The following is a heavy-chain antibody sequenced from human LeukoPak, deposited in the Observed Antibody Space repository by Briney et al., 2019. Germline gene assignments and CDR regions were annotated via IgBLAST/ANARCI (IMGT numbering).Heavy chain of an antibody. J-gene: IGHJ5*02. V-gene: IGHV4-30-4*01. CDR1: GGSISSGDYY. CDR2: MYYSGST. CDR3: ARPYYYDSRIDP. Sequence: PSQSLSLSCTVSGGSISSGDYYWSWIRQPPGKGLEWIAYMYYSGSTYYNPSLKSRVTMSADTSKNQLSLKLSSVTAADTAVYYCARPYYYDSRIDPWGQGILVTVSS. D-gene: IGHD3-22*01.